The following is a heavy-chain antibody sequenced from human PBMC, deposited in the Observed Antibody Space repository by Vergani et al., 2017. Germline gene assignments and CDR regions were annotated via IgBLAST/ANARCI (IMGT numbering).Heavy chain of an antibody. CDR3: ARVGLMVRGVIIRGGFDY. J-gene: IGHJ4*02. Sequence: EVQLVESGGGSVQPGRSLRLSCAASGFTFDDYAMHWVRQAPGKGLEWVSGISWNSGSIGYADSVKGRFTISRDNAKNSLYLQMNSLRAEDTALYYCARVGLMVRGVIIRGGFDYWGQGTLVTVSS. CDR1: GFTFDDYA. D-gene: IGHD3-10*01. CDR2: ISWNSGSI. V-gene: IGHV3-9*01.